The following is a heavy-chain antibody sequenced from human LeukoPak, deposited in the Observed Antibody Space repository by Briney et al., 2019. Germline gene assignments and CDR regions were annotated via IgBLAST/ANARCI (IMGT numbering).Heavy chain of an antibody. CDR1: GFTFSNSA. CDR3: AKGGAYCGGDCYSYFDY. J-gene: IGHJ4*02. D-gene: IGHD2-21*02. CDR2: ISGSGGST. V-gene: IGHV3-23*01. Sequence: GGSLRLSCAASGFTFSNSAMNWVRQAPGKGLEWVSVISGSGGSTYYADSVKGRFTVSRDNSKNTLYLQMNSLRLEDTAVYYCAKGGAYCGGDCYSYFDYWGQGTLVTVSS.